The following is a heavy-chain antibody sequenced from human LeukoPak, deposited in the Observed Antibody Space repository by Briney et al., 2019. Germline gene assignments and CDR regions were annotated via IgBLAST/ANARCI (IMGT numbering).Heavy chain of an antibody. CDR1: GGSFSTYY. CDR3: ARQITMVRGVIKVWFDP. CDR2: IYTSGST. V-gene: IGHV4-4*07. J-gene: IGHJ5*02. D-gene: IGHD3-10*01. Sequence: SETLSLTCTVSGGSFSTYYWSWIRQPAGKGLEWIGRIYTSGSTNYIPSLKSRVTISVDTSKNQFSLKLSSVTAADTAVYYCARQITMVRGVIKVWFDPWGQGTLVTVSS.